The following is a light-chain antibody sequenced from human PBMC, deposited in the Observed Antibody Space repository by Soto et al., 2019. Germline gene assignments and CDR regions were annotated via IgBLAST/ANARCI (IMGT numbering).Light chain of an antibody. J-gene: IGKJ2*01. Sequence: DIQMTQSPSSLSASVGDRVTITCQASHDISNYLNWYQQQSGKAPKLLIYDASNLETGVPSRFSGSGSGKDFTFSISSLQPEDVATYYCQQYDNVPRYTFGQGTKLEIK. CDR3: QQYDNVPRYT. V-gene: IGKV1-33*01. CDR1: HDISNY. CDR2: DAS.